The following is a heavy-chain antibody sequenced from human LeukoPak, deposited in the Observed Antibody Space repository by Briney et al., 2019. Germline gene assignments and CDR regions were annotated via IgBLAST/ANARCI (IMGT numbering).Heavy chain of an antibody. CDR3: ARNDSSTSSYFY. D-gene: IGHD6-6*01. V-gene: IGHV3-48*03. Sequence: GGSLRLSCGASGFTFSSYEMNWVRQAPGKGLEWVSYVSSGGSAIYYVDSVKGRFTISRDNAKNSLYLQMNSLRAEDMAVYYCARNDSSTSSYFYWGQGTLVTVSS. J-gene: IGHJ4*02. CDR2: VSSGGSAI. CDR1: GFTFSSYE.